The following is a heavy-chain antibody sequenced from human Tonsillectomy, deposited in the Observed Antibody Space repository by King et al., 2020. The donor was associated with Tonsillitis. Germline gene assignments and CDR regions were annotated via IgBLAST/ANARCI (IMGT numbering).Heavy chain of an antibody. V-gene: IGHV3-33*08. Sequence: VQLVESGGGVVQPGRSLRLSCTASAFDFSSFAMHWVRQVPGKGLEWLAIIWVHGSNKYYADFVKGRFTISRDNSKSTLYLQMNSLRAEDTAVYYCARGGVGYSGYDGAFDIWGQGTMVTVSS. CDR2: IWVHGSNK. CDR3: ARGGVGYSGYDGAFDI. J-gene: IGHJ3*02. CDR1: AFDFSSFA. D-gene: IGHD5-12*01.